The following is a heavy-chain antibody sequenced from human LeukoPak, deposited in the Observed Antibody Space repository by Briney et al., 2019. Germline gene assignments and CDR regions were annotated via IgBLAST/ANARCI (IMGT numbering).Heavy chain of an antibody. CDR2: IKSKTDGGTT. CDR3: TTAGVYGQDGY. D-gene: IGHD2/OR15-2a*01. CDR1: AFTFSNAW. V-gene: IGHV3-15*01. J-gene: IGHJ4*02. Sequence: GESLRLSCAASAFTFSNAWMSWVRQAPGKGLKWVGRIKSKTDGGTTDYVTPVKGRFTISRDDSKKTLYLQMNSLKTEDTAVYYCTTAGVYGQDGYWGQGTLVTVSS.